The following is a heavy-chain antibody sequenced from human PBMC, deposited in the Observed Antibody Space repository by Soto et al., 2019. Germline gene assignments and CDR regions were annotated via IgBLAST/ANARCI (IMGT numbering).Heavy chain of an antibody. CDR2: IKQDGSEK. V-gene: IGHV3-7*01. Sequence: GGSLRLSCAASGFTFSSYWMSWVRQAPGKGLEWVAHIKQDGSEKYYVDSVKGRFTISRDNAKNSLSLQMNSLRAEDTAVYYCATERGSGLPEENWLDSWGQGTLVTVSS. D-gene: IGHD3-10*01. CDR1: GFTFSSYW. CDR3: ATERGSGLPEENWLDS. J-gene: IGHJ5*01.